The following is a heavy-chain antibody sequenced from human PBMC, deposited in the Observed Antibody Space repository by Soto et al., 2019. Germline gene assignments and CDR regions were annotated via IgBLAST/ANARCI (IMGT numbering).Heavy chain of an antibody. J-gene: IGHJ6*02. CDR2: IYYSGST. CDR3: ARGPSSYSSSWPYYYGMDV. V-gene: IGHV4-59*01. Sequence: SETLSLTCTVSGGSISSYYWSWIRQPPGKGLEWIGYIYYSGSTNYNPSLKSRVTISVDTSKNQFSLKLSSVTAADTAVYYCARGPSSYSSSWPYYYGMDVWGQGTTVTVSS. D-gene: IGHD6-13*01. CDR1: GGSISSYY.